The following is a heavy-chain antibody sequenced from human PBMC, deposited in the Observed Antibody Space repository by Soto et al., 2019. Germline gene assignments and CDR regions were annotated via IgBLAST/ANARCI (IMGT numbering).Heavy chain of an antibody. CDR1: GFIFSNYG. J-gene: IGHJ6*02. Sequence: QVQLVESGGGVVQPGRSLRLSCAVSGFIFSNYGMHWVRQAPGKGLEWVAVISDDGSNKYYADSVKGRFAISRDSPKNTLYLQMNSLRGEDTAVYYCARPRQPYYYYSGMDVWGQGTTVTVSS. CDR3: ARPRQPYYYYSGMDV. CDR2: ISDDGSNK. V-gene: IGHV3-30*03. D-gene: IGHD2-2*01.